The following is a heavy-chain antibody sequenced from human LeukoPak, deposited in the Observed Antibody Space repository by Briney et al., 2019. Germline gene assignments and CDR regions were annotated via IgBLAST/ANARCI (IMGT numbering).Heavy chain of an antibody. D-gene: IGHD2-21*02. CDR3: ATGDPFCSGDCYSPFDY. Sequence: ASVKVSCKVSEYTLTELPMHWVRQAPGKGLEWMGGFDPEDGETFFAQKFQGRVTLTNDTSTDTAYMGLTSLGSDDTAVYYCATGDPFCSGDCYSPFDYWGQGTLVTVSS. CDR1: EYTLTELP. J-gene: IGHJ4*02. V-gene: IGHV1-24*01. CDR2: FDPEDGET.